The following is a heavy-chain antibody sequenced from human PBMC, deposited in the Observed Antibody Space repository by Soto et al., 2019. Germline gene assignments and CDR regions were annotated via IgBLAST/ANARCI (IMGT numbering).Heavy chain of an antibody. D-gene: IGHD3-16*02. CDR3: ARAYDYIWGSYRYPLDY. Sequence: ASVKVSCKASGYTFTSYGISWVRQAPGQGLEWMGWISACNGNTNYAQKLQGRVTMTTDTSTSTAYMELRSLRSDDTAVYYCARAYDYIWGSYRYPLDYWGQGTLVTVSS. V-gene: IGHV1-18*01. CDR2: ISACNGNT. J-gene: IGHJ4*02. CDR1: GYTFTSYG.